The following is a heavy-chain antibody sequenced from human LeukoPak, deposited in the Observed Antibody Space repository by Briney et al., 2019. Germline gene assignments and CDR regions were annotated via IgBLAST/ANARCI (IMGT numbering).Heavy chain of an antibody. D-gene: IGHD2/OR15-2a*01. CDR3: ARALSITPYYFDY. CDR2: ISTTSNTI. J-gene: IGHJ4*02. V-gene: IGHV3-48*04. Sequence: GGSLRLSCAVFGFTFRSYSMNWVRQAPGKGLEWISYISTTSNTISYADSVKGRFTISRDNAKNSMYLQMSSLRAEDTALYYCARALSITPYYFDYWGLGTLVTVSS. CDR1: GFTFRSYS.